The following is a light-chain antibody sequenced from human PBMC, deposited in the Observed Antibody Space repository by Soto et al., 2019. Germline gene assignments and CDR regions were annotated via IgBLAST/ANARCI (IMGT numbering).Light chain of an antibody. CDR1: QSVGSN. Sequence: EIVMTQSPATLSVSPGERATLSCRASQSVGSNLAWYQQKPGQAPRLLIYGASTRATGIPARFSGSGYGTEFTLTISSLQSEDFAVYYCQQCDNWLRTFGQGTKVEIK. CDR3: QQCDNWLRT. J-gene: IGKJ1*01. V-gene: IGKV3-15*01. CDR2: GAS.